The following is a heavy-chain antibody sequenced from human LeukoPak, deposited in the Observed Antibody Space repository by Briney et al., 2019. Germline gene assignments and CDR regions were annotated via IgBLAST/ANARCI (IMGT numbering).Heavy chain of an antibody. D-gene: IGHD6-6*01. CDR3: ARGQYSNPRD. Sequence: GASVKVSCKASGYILSSYYMHWVRQAPGQGLEWLGIINPSGGSTSYAQKFQGRVTMTRDMSTSTVYMELSSLRSEDTAVYYCARGQYSNPRDWGQGTLVTVSS. CDR1: GYILSSYY. J-gene: IGHJ4*02. V-gene: IGHV1-46*01. CDR2: INPSGGST.